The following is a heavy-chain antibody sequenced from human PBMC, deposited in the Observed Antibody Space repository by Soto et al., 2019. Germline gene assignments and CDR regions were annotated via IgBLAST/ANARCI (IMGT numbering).Heavy chain of an antibody. D-gene: IGHD2-8*02. CDR2: ISSSGVST. V-gene: IGHV3-23*01. J-gene: IGHJ4*02. CDR3: ARGGLSVLYIDY. CDR1: GFTFNSYA. Sequence: EVQLLESGGGLVQPGGSLRLSCAASGFTFNSYAMSWVSQAPGKGLEWVSGISSSGVSTFYADSVKGRFTISRDNSKNTLYLLMNSLRAEDTAVYYCARGGLSVLYIDYWGQGTLVTVSP.